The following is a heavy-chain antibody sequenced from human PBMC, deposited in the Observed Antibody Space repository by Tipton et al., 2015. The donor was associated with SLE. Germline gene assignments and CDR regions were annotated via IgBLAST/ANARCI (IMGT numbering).Heavy chain of an antibody. V-gene: IGHV4-61*02. D-gene: IGHD1-1*01. CDR3: ARVAPTEVFDY. CDR2: IYTSGGT. CDR1: GGSINSGGFY. Sequence: TLSLTCTVSGGSINSGGFYWSWIRQPAGKGLEWIGRIYTSGGTNYNSSLKSRVTISVDTSKNQFSLKLSSVTAADTAVYYCARVAPTEVFDYWGQGTLVTVSS. J-gene: IGHJ4*02.